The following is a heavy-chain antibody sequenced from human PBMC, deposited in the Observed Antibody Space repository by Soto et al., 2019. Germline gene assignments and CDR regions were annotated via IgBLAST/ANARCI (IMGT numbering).Heavy chain of an antibody. CDR1: GYTFTDYG. CDR3: ARVGDIVVVGPWFDP. CDR2: ISAYNGNT. V-gene: IGHV1-18*04. J-gene: IGHJ5*02. D-gene: IGHD2-2*01. Sequence: ASVKVSCKASGYTFTDYGISWVRRAPGQGLEWIGWISAYNGNTNNAQKLQDRVTMTTDSSTSTAYMELRSLRSDDTAVYYCARVGDIVVVGPWFDPWGQGTLVTVSS.